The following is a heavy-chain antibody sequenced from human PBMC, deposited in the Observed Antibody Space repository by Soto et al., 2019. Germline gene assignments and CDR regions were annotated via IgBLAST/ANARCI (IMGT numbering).Heavy chain of an antibody. CDR2: ISDTGGDS. CDR3: VRDLYRSATMPCLDH. V-gene: IGHV3-23*01. Sequence: GGSLRLSCEASGFTFINYAMSWVRHSPGKGLEWVSSISDTGGDSYYADSMDSRFTVSRDNSKNTLYLQINSLRAEDTAIYYCVRDLYRSATMPCLDHWGQGALVTVSS. D-gene: IGHD1-1*01. CDR1: GFTFINYA. J-gene: IGHJ4*02.